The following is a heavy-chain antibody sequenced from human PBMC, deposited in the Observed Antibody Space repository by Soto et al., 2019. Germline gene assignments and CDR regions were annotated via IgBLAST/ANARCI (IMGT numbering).Heavy chain of an antibody. V-gene: IGHV1-8*01. J-gene: IGHJ4*02. Sequence: QVQLVQSGAEVKKPGASVKVSCKASGYTFTSYDINWVRQATGQGLEWMGWMNPNSGNTGYAQKFQGRATMTRNTSISTAYMELSSLRSEDTAVYYCAIERSSVWDVDYWCQGTLVTVSS. CDR2: MNPNSGNT. CDR1: GYTFTSYD. CDR3: AIERSSVWDVDY. D-gene: IGHD6-19*01.